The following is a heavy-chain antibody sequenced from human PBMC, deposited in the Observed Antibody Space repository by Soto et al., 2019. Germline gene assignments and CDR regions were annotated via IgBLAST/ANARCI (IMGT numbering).Heavy chain of an antibody. CDR1: GFTFSNYN. CDR3: ARDCGKGYGMDV. Sequence: GGSLRLSCAASGFTFSNYNMNWVRQAPGKGLEWVSYISSRSSIIYYADSVKGRFTISRDNAKNSLYLQMNSLRDEDTAVYYCARDCGKGYGMDVWGQGTTVTVSS. J-gene: IGHJ6*02. CDR2: ISSRSSII. V-gene: IGHV3-48*02.